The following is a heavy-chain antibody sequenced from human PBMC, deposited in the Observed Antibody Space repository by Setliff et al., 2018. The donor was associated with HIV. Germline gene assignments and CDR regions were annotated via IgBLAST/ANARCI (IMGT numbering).Heavy chain of an antibody. D-gene: IGHD6-19*01. V-gene: IGHV4-59*11. CDR1: GGSINNHY. J-gene: IGHJ5*02. CDR2: IHYSGST. Sequence: PSETLSLTCTVSGGSINNHYWSWIRQPPGKGLEWIGNIHYSGSTNYNPSLKSRVTISVDTSKNQFSLKLSSVTAADTAVHYCAREGLAVAGLNWFDPWGQGTLVTVSS. CDR3: AREGLAVAGLNWFDP.